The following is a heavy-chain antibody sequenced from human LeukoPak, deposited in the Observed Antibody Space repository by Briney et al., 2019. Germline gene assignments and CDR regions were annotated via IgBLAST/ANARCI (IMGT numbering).Heavy chain of an antibody. J-gene: IGHJ3*02. CDR2: IYHSGST. CDR3: ARTRYDILTGPSDAFDT. D-gene: IGHD3-9*01. CDR1: GGSISSSNW. V-gene: IGHV4-4*02. Sequence: SETLSLTCAVSGGSISSSNWWSWVRQPPGKGLEWIGEIYHSGSTNYNPSLKSRVTISVDKSKNQFSLKLSSATAADTAVYYCARTRYDILTGPSDAFDTWGQGTMVTVSS.